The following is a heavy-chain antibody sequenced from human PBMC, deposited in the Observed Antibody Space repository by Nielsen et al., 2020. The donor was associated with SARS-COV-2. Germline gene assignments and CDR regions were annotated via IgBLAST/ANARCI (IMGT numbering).Heavy chain of an antibody. Sequence: SLKISCAASGFTFDSYVMTWVRQAPGKGLEWVSGISWNSGSIGYADSVKGRFTISRDNAKNSLYLQMNSLRAEDTALYYCANSFPYGDRGMDVWGQGTTVTVSS. CDR3: ANSFPYGDRGMDV. CDR1: GFTFDSYV. V-gene: IGHV3-9*01. D-gene: IGHD4-17*01. J-gene: IGHJ6*02. CDR2: ISWNSGSI.